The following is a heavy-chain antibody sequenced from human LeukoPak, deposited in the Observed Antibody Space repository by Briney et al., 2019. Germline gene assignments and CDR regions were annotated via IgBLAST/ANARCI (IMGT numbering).Heavy chain of an antibody. J-gene: IGHJ4*02. Sequence: SETLSLTCSVSGASISSGSNYWGWIRQPPGKTLEWIGSIYSSGSTYYNPSLKSRVIIIIDTPKNHFSLTLSSVTAEDTAVYYCARDHIYAAAGHWGQGTLVTVSS. CDR1: GASISSGSNY. CDR3: ARDHIYAAAGH. CDR2: IYSSGST. V-gene: IGHV4-39*07. D-gene: IGHD6-13*01.